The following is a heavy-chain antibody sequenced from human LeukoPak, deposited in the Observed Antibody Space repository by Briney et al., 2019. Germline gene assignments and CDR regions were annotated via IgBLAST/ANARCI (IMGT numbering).Heavy chain of an antibody. Sequence: GGSLRLSCAASGFTFSSYAMHWVRQAPGKGLEWVAVISYDGSNKYYADSVKGRFTISRDNSKNTLYLQMNSLRAEDTAVYYCARERVVPAAADPYYYYYGMDVWGQGTTVTVSS. D-gene: IGHD2-2*01. J-gene: IGHJ6*02. CDR2: ISYDGSNK. CDR1: GFTFSSYA. V-gene: IGHV3-30*04. CDR3: ARERVVPAAADPYYYYYGMDV.